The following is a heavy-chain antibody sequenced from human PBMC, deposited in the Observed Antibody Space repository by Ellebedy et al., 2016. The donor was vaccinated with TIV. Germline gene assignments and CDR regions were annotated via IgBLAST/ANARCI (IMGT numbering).Heavy chain of an antibody. Sequence: ASSVKVSCKASGYTFSSYFMHWARHAPRQGLEWMGIINPSGGSTTYAQNLQGRVTMTRDTSTSTVYMELSSLTSEDTAVYYCARSRSSGWLHTPDYWGQGTLVIVSS. V-gene: IGHV1-46*04. J-gene: IGHJ4*02. D-gene: IGHD6-19*01. CDR3: ARSRSSGWLHTPDY. CDR1: GYTFSSYF. CDR2: INPSGGST.